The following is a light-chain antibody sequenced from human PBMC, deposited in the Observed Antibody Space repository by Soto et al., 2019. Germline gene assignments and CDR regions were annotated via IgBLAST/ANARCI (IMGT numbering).Light chain of an antibody. V-gene: IGKV3-11*01. Sequence: EIVLTQSPVTLSLSPGERATLSCRASQSVSSDLAWYQQKPGQAPRLLIYDVSNRATGIPARFSGSGSGTDFTLTISSLEPEDFAVYYCQQRSNWPPFTFGPGTKVDIK. J-gene: IGKJ3*01. CDR2: DVS. CDR3: QQRSNWPPFT. CDR1: QSVSSD.